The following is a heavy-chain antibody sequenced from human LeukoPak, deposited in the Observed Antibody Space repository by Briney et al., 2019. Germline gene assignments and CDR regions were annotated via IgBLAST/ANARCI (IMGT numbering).Heavy chain of an antibody. CDR1: GGSISSSSYY. Sequence: SETLSLTCTLAGGSISSSSYYWGWIRQPPGKGLEWIGSIYYSGSTYYNPSLKSRVTISVDTSKNQFSLKLSSVTAADTAVYYCARYIVVVVAATDAFDIWGQGTMVTVSS. D-gene: IGHD2-15*01. V-gene: IGHV4-39*01. J-gene: IGHJ3*02. CDR3: ARYIVVVVAATDAFDI. CDR2: IYYSGST.